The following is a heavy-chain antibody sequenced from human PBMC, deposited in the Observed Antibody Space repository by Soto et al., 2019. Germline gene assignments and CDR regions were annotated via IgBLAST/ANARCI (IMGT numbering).Heavy chain of an antibody. J-gene: IGHJ6*02. CDR2: IIPIFGTA. CDR1: GGTFSSYA. Sequence: ASVKVSCKASGGTFSSYAISWVRQAPGQGLEWMGGIIPIFGTANYAQKFQGRVTITADESTSTAYMELSSLRSEDTAVYCCARDQGITTFGVYSMYYYGMDVWGQGTTVTVSS. V-gene: IGHV1-69*13. D-gene: IGHD3-3*01. CDR3: ARDQGITTFGVYSMYYYGMDV.